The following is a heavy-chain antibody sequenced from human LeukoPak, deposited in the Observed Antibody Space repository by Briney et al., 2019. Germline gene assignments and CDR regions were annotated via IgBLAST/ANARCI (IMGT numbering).Heavy chain of an antibody. J-gene: IGHJ4*02. CDR1: GFTFSSYG. CDR2: IRYDGSNK. CDR3: AKAEPYYDFWSGYPLDY. D-gene: IGHD3-3*01. V-gene: IGHV3-30*02. Sequence: GGSLRLSCAASGFTFSSYGMHWVRQAPGKGLERVAFIRYDGSNKYYADSVKGRFTISRDNSKNTLYLQMNSLRAADTAVYYCAKAEPYYDFWSGYPLDYWGQGTLVTVSS.